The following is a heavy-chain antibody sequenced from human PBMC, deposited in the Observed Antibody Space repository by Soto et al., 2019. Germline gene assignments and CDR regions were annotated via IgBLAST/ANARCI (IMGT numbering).Heavy chain of an antibody. D-gene: IGHD6-19*01. J-gene: IGHJ5*02. V-gene: IGHV6-1*01. Sequence: KQSQTLSLTCAISGDSVSSNSAAWNWIRQSPSRGLEWLGRTYYRSKWYNDYAVSVKSRITINPDTSKNQFSLQLNSVTPEDTAVYYCASVDSSGWYSGNWFDPWGQGTLVTVSS. CDR2: TYYRSKWYN. CDR3: ASVDSSGWYSGNWFDP. CDR1: GDSVSSNSAA.